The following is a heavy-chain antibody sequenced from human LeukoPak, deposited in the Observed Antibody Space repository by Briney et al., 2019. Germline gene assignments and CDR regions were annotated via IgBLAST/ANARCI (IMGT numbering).Heavy chain of an antibody. V-gene: IGHV1-69*06. D-gene: IGHD6-13*01. CDR1: GGTFSSYA. J-gene: IGHJ4*02. Sequence: ASVKVSCKASGGTFSSYAISWVRQAPGQGLEWMGGIIPIFGTANYAQKLQGRVTMTADTSTSTAYMELRSLRSDDTAVYYCARAFAAGTGRIDYWGQGTLVTVSS. CDR2: IIPIFGTA. CDR3: ARAFAAGTGRIDY.